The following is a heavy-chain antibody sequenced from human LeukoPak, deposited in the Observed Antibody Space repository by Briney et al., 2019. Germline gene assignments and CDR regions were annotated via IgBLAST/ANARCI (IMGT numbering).Heavy chain of an antibody. J-gene: IGHJ5*02. CDR3: ASHSYGYNH. Sequence: GESLRLSCAASGIIITSYWMSWVRQTPGKGLEWVANIKQGGSEKNYVDSVKGRFTIFRDNARNSLYLQMNSLRAEDTAVYYCASHSYGYNHWGQGTLVIVSS. V-gene: IGHV3-7*01. CDR1: GIIITSYW. CDR2: IKQGGSEK. D-gene: IGHD3-16*01.